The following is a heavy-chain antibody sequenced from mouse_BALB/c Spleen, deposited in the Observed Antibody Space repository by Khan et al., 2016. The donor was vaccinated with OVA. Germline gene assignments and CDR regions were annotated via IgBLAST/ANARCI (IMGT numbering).Heavy chain of an antibody. CDR1: GFTFSSFG. CDR2: MSSGSSTI. Sequence: EVKLVESGGGLVQPGGSRKLSCAASGFTFSSFGMHWVRQAPKKGLEWVAYMSSGSSTIYYVDTVKGRFTISRDNPKSTLFMQMTSLRSEDTAMYYCARSGGNFPWYFDVWGAGTSVTVSS. CDR3: ARSGGNFPWYFDV. J-gene: IGHJ1*01. V-gene: IGHV5-17*02. D-gene: IGHD2-1*01.